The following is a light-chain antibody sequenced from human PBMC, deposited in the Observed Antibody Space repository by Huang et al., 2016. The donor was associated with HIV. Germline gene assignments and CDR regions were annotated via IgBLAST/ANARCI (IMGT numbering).Light chain of an antibody. CDR3: QQSFSVPRT. CDR1: QNITKS. CDR2: TVS. J-gene: IGKJ1*01. V-gene: IGKV1-39*01. Sequence: DIQMTQSPPSLSASVGDRVTFTCRADQNITKSLNWYQKKPWKAPKLLIYTVSTLESGVPSRFRCSGSGSRFTLNIGNLQPEDFATYYCQQSFSVPRTFG.